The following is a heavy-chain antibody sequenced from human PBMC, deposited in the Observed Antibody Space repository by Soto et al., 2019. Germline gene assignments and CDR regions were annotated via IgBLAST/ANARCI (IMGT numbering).Heavy chain of an antibody. V-gene: IGHV1-3*01. Sequence: ASVKVSCKASGYTFTSYSMHWVLQAPVQRLEWMGWINAGNGNTKYSQKFQGRVTITRDTSASTAYMELSSLRSEDTAVYYCARSGTTYYYYGMDVWGQGTTVTVSS. D-gene: IGHD4-17*01. CDR1: GYTFTSYS. CDR2: INAGNGNT. J-gene: IGHJ6*02. CDR3: ARSGTTYYYYGMDV.